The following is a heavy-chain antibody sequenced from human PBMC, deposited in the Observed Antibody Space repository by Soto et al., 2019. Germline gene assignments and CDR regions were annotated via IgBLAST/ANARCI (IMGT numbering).Heavy chain of an antibody. J-gene: IGHJ6*02. V-gene: IGHV4-59*01. CDR3: ARDSRFLEWGGAYGMDV. D-gene: IGHD3-3*01. CDR1: GGSISSYY. Sequence: SETLSLTCTVSGGSISSYYWSWIRQPPGKGLEWIGYIYYSGSTNYNPSLKSRVTISVDTSKNQFSLKLSSVTAADTAVYYCARDSRFLEWGGAYGMDVWGQGTTVT. CDR2: IYYSGST.